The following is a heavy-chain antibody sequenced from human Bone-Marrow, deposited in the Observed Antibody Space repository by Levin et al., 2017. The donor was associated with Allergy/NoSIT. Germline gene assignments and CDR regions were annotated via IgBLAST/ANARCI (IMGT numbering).Heavy chain of an antibody. D-gene: IGHD3-16*01. V-gene: IGHV4-4*07. Sequence: SETLSLTCTVSGGSITSYYWTWIRQPAGKGLEWVGRIYSRGSTTYNPSLKSRLTMSVDTSKNQFSLRLTSVTAADTAVDYCASDRGSGDYSRLDYWGQGALVTVSS. J-gene: IGHJ4*02. CDR2: IYSRGST. CDR1: GGSITSYY. CDR3: ASDRGSGDYSRLDY.